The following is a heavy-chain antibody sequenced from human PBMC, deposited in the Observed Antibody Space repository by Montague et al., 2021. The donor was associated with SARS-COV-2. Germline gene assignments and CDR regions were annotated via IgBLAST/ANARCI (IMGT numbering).Heavy chain of an antibody. Sequence: SDTLSLTCAVYGGSFSGYYWSWIRQPPGKGLGWIGEINHSGSTNYNPSLKSRVTISVDTSKNQFSLKLSSVTAADTAVYYCTREGYQVLWSDYYYYGMDVWGQGTTVTVSS. J-gene: IGHJ6*02. V-gene: IGHV4-34*01. CDR2: INHSGST. CDR1: GGSFSGYY. D-gene: IGHD2-2*01. CDR3: TREGYQVLWSDYYYYGMDV.